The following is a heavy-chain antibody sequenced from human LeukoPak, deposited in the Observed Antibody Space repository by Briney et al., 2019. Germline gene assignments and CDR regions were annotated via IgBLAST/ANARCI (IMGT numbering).Heavy chain of an antibody. J-gene: IGHJ4*02. Sequence: GRSLRLSCAASGFTFSSYGMHWVRQAPGKGLEWVAIIWYDGSNKYYADSVKGRFTISRDNSKNTLYLQMNSLRAEDTAVYFCARDRGDRYFDWSDCWGQGTLVTVSS. CDR2: IWYDGSNK. CDR1: GFTFSSYG. CDR3: ARDRGDRYFDWSDC. D-gene: IGHD3-9*01. V-gene: IGHV3-33*01.